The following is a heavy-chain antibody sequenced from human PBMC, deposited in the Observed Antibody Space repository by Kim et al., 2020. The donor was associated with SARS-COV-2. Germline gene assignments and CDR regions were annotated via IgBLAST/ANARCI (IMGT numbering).Heavy chain of an antibody. CDR3: ARGRAGVVPAPVLGLGPYYDFYALDV. CDR1: GGSFSEYK. Sequence: SETLSLTCAVYGGSFSEYKWSWIRQAPGKGLEWIGEINHSGGTNLGPSLKSRLTISVDTSKSQFSLGLKSMTATDTAAYYCARGRAGVVPAPVLGLGPYYDFYALDVWGRGTPVAVSS. J-gene: IGHJ6*02. D-gene: IGHD2-2*02. V-gene: IGHV4-34*01. CDR2: INHSGGT.